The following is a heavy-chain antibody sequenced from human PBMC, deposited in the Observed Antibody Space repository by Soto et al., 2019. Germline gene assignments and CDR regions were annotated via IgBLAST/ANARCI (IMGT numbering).Heavy chain of an antibody. D-gene: IGHD3-10*01. CDR2: IKQDGSEK. Sequence: GGSLRLSCAASGFTLSSYWMSWVRQAPGKGLEWVANIKQDGSEKYYVDSVKGRFTISRDNSKNTLYLQMNSLRAEDTAVYYCAKSYGAVDYWGQGTLVTAPQ. CDR1: GFTLSSYW. CDR3: AKSYGAVDY. J-gene: IGHJ4*02. V-gene: IGHV3-7*03.